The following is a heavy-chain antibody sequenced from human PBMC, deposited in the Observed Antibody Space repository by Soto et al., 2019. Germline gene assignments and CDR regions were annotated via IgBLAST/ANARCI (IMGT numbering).Heavy chain of an antibody. CDR2: IYYSGST. Sequence: SETLSLTCTVSGGSISSYYWSWIRQPPGKGLEWIGYIYYSGSTNYNPSLKSRVTISVDTSKNQFSLKLSSVTAADTAVYYCARDNSGYDSFGYWGQGTLVTVSS. V-gene: IGHV4-59*01. J-gene: IGHJ4*02. CDR1: GGSISSYY. D-gene: IGHD5-12*01. CDR3: ARDNSGYDSFGY.